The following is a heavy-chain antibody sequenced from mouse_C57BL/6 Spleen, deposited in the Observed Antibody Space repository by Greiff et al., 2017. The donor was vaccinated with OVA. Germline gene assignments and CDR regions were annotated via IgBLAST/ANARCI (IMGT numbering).Heavy chain of an antibody. CDR3: VRAGIYYGYDIYAMDY. CDR2: IRSKSSNYAT. J-gene: IGHJ4*01. D-gene: IGHD2-2*01. Sequence: EVQVVESGGGLVQPKGSLKLSCAASGFTFNTYAMHWVRQAPGKGLEWVARIRSKSSNYATYYADSVKDRFTISRDDSQSMLYLQMNNLKTEDTAMYYCVRAGIYYGYDIYAMDYWGQGTSVTVSS. V-gene: IGHV10-3*01. CDR1: GFTFNTYA.